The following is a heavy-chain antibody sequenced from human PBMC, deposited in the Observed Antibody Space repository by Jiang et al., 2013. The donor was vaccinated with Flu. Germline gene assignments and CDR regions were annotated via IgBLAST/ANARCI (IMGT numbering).Heavy chain of an antibody. J-gene: IGHJ4*02. D-gene: IGHD6-19*01. V-gene: IGHV3-33*05. Sequence: GEGVVQPGRSLRLSCAASGFTFSSYGMHWVRQAPGKGLEWVAVISYDGSNKYYADSVKGRFTISRDNSKNTLYLQMNSLRAEDTAVYYCARDRGGAVAGTHFDYWGQGTLVTVSS. CDR3: ARDRGGAVAGTHFDY. CDR1: GFTFSSYG. CDR2: ISYDGSNK.